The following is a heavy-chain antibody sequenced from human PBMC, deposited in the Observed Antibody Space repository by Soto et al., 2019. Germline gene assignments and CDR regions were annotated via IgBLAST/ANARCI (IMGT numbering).Heavy chain of an antibody. D-gene: IGHD3-3*01. J-gene: IGHJ6*03. CDR3: ARAKRDTIFGVVNNYYYYMDV. CDR1: GGTFSSYA. Sequence: ASVKVSCKASGGTFSSYAISWVRQAPGQGLEWMGGIIPIFGTANYAQKFQGRVTITADESTSTAYMELSSLRSEDTAVYYCARAKRDTIFGVVNNYYYYMDVWGKGTTVTVSS. V-gene: IGHV1-69*13. CDR2: IIPIFGTA.